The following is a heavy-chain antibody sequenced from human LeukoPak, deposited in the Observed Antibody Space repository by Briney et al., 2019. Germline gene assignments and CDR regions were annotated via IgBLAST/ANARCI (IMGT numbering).Heavy chain of an antibody. V-gene: IGHV3-30*04. Sequence: GGSLRLSCAASGFTFNSYDMHWVRQAPGKGLEWVAVISYDGGKQYYADSVKGRFTISRDNSKSTLYLQMNSLRAEDTAVYYCARAAGKENGYDFWFEHWGQGTLVIVSS. J-gene: IGHJ5*02. CDR1: GFTFNSYD. CDR2: ISYDGGKQ. D-gene: IGHD3-3*01. CDR3: ARAAGKENGYDFWFEH.